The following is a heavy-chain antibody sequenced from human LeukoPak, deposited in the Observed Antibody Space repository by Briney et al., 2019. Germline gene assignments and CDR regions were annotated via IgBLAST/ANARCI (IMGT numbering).Heavy chain of an antibody. D-gene: IGHD2/OR15-2a*01. J-gene: IGHJ4*02. CDR2: ISSNGGST. CDR1: GFTFSSYA. V-gene: IGHV3-64*01. Sequence: PGGSLRLSCAASGFTFSSYAMHWVRQAPGKGLEYVSAISSNGGSTYYANSVKGRFTISRDNAKNSLYLQMNSLRAEDTAVYYCARDRIRDYWGQGTLVTVSS. CDR3: ARDRIRDY.